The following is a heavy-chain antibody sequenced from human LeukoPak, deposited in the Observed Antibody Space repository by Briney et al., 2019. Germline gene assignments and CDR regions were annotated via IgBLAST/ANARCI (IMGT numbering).Heavy chain of an antibody. Sequence: SETLSLTCTVSGGSISSYYWSWIRQPPGKGLECIGYISYSGSTNYNPSLKSRVTMSVDTSKNQFSLKLTSVTAADTAVYYCARRIVNSALDLFDYWGQGTLVTASS. V-gene: IGHV4-59*13. CDR2: ISYSGST. CDR1: GGSISSYY. CDR3: ARRIVNSALDLFDY. J-gene: IGHJ4*02. D-gene: IGHD1-26*01.